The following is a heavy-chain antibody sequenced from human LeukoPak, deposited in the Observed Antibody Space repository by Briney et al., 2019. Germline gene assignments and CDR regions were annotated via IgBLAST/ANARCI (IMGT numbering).Heavy chain of an antibody. D-gene: IGHD3-3*01. CDR2: IYYSGST. V-gene: IGHV4-59*01. CDR3: ARARSDFWSGYHYYYYMDV. Sequence: PSETLYLTCTVSGGSISSYYWSWIRQPPGKGLEWIGYIYYSGSTNYNPSLKSRVTISVDPSKNQFSLKLSSVTAADTAVYYCARARSDFWSGYHYYYYMDVWGKGTTVTVSS. CDR1: GGSISSYY. J-gene: IGHJ6*03.